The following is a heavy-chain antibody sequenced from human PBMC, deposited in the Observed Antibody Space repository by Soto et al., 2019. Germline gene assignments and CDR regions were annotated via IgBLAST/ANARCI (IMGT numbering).Heavy chain of an antibody. CDR2: IIPIFGTA. Sequence: SVKVSCKASGGTFSSYAISRVRQAPGQGLEWMGGIIPIFGTANYAQKFQGRVTITADESTSTAYMELSSLRSEDTAVYYCAREGDYGGNPKAFDIWGQGTMVTVSS. CDR3: AREGDYGGNPKAFDI. J-gene: IGHJ3*02. V-gene: IGHV1-69*13. CDR1: GGTFSSYA. D-gene: IGHD4-17*01.